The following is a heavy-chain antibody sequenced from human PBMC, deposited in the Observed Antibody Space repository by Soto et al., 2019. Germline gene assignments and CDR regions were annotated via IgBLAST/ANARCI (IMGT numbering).Heavy chain of an antibody. V-gene: IGHV3-23*01. Sequence: EVQLLESGGGLVQPGGSLRLSCAASGFTFSSYAMSWVRQTPGKGLEWVATLSGSGGTTYYADSVKGQFTISRDNSKSTLYLQMNSLRAEDTAVYYWAKDHGTYGHNWIDSWGQGTLVTVSS. CDR3: AKDHGTYGHNWIDS. J-gene: IGHJ5*01. CDR2: LSGSGGTT. D-gene: IGHD3-10*01. CDR1: GFTFSSYA.